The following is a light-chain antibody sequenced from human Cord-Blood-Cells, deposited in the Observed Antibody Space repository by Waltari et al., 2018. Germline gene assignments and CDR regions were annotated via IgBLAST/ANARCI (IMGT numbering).Light chain of an antibody. CDR3: QSDDSSLRV. J-gene: IGLJ3*02. Sequence: QSVLTQPPSVSGAPGQRVTISCTGSSSNIGAGYDVHWYQQLPGTAPKLLIYGNSNRPSGFPDRFSGSKSGTSASLAITGLQAEDEADYYCQSDDSSLRVFGGGTKLTVL. CDR2: GNS. CDR1: SSNIGAGYD. V-gene: IGLV1-40*01.